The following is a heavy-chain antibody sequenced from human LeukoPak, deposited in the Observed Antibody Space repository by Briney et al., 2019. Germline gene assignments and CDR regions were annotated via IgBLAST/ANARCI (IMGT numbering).Heavy chain of an antibody. V-gene: IGHV3-23*01. CDR1: GFSFSSYV. D-gene: IGHD3-10*01. Sequence: GGSLRLSYAASGFSFSSYVMSWVRQAPGKGLEWVSTISGSGGSTYYADSVKGRFTISRDNSKKTLYLQMNSLRAEDTAVYYCARVIIGPSYYFDYWGQGTQVTVSS. CDR3: ARVIIGPSYYFDY. CDR2: ISGSGGST. J-gene: IGHJ4*02.